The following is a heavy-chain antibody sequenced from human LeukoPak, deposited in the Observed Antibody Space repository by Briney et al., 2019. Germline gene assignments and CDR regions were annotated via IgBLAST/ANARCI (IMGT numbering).Heavy chain of an antibody. D-gene: IGHD3-10*01. V-gene: IGHV1-8*03. CDR1: GYTFTGYY. Sequence: ASVKVSCKASGYTFTGYYMHWVQQAPGQGLEWMGWINPNSGNTGYAQKFQGRVTITRNTSISTAYMELSSLRSEDTAVYYCARGTHYYGSGTPTPDFDYWGQGTLVTVSS. CDR2: INPNSGNT. J-gene: IGHJ4*02. CDR3: ARGTHYYGSGTPTPDFDY.